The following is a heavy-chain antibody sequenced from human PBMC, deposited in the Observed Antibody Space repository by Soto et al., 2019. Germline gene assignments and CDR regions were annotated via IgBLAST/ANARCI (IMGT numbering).Heavy chain of an antibody. CDR2: ISVSNGRT. CDR3: ARYSFFVLDTTGYFYY. CDR1: GYTFENYG. Sequence: ASVMVSCKASGYTFENYGITWVAQAPGQGLEWMGWISVSNGRTKSPQKFQGRVTLTTETSTDTAYLEMRSLSSDDTAVYYCARYSFFVLDTTGYFYYWG. V-gene: IGHV1-18*04. D-gene: IGHD3-9*01. J-gene: IGHJ4*01.